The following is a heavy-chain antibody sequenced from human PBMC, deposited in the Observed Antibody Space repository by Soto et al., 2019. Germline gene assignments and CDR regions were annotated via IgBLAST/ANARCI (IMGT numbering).Heavy chain of an antibody. CDR2: ISSSSSTI. D-gene: IGHD5-18*01. CDR1: GFTFSSYS. J-gene: IGHJ4*02. Sequence: EVQLVESGGGLVQPGGSLRLSCAASGFTFSSYSMNWVRQAPGKGLEWVSYISSSSSTIYYADSVKGRFTISRDNAKNSLYLQMNSLRAEDTAVYYCARDLGYSYGLAQFAYWGQGTLVTVSS. V-gene: IGHV3-48*01. CDR3: ARDLGYSYGLAQFAY.